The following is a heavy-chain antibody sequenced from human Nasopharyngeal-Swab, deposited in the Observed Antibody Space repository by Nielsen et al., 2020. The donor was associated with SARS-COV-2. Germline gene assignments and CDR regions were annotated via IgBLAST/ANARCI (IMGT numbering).Heavy chain of an antibody. CDR2: ISAYNGNT. CDR1: GYTFTSYG. D-gene: IGHD6-13*01. Sequence: ASVKVSCKASGYTFTSYGISWVRKAPGQGLEWMGWISAYNGNTNYAQKLQGRVTMTTDKSTSTAYMELSSLRSEDTAVYYCARVLLIQRNSWSYEYYFYYWGQGTLVTVSS. CDR3: ARVLLIQRNSWSYEYYFYY. V-gene: IGHV1-18*01. J-gene: IGHJ4*02.